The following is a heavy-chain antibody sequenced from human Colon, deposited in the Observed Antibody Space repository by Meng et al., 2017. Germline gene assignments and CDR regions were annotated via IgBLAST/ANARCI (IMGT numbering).Heavy chain of an antibody. J-gene: IGHJ5*02. CDR3: ARDGPGKRLSS. CDR2: IYYTGSS. CDR1: GASFASGGYY. V-gene: IGHV4-31*03. Sequence: QVQLAESGPGLVKPSQTLALHCPVSGASFASGGYYWTWIRQRPGKGLEWIGYIYYTGSSYYNPSLKSRLTISVDRSKSLFSLNLTSVTAADTAVYSCARDGPGKRLSSWGPGKLVTVSS.